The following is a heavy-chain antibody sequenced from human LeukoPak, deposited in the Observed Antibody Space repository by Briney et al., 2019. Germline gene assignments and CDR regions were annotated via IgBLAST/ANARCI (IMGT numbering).Heavy chain of an antibody. Sequence: PSETLSLTCAVYGGSFSGYYWSWIRQPPGKGLEWIGEINHSGSTNYNPSLKSRVTISVDTSKNQFSLKLSSVTAADTAVYYCARQLYNWFDPWGQGTLVTVPS. CDR2: INHSGST. J-gene: IGHJ5*02. CDR1: GGSFSGYY. V-gene: IGHV4-34*01. CDR3: ARQLYNWFDP.